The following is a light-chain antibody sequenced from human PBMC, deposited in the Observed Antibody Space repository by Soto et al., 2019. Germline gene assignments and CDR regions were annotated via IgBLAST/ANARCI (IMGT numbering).Light chain of an antibody. Sequence: QSALTQPASVSGSPGQSITISCSGTSNDVGGYDLVSWYQQHPGKAPRLIIYEATRRPSGVSDRFSASKSGSTASLTISALQAEDEAYYSCCSFAGGATFVFGGGTQLTVL. CDR3: CSFAGGATFV. CDR2: EAT. V-gene: IGLV2-23*02. J-gene: IGLJ2*01. CDR1: SNDVGGYDL.